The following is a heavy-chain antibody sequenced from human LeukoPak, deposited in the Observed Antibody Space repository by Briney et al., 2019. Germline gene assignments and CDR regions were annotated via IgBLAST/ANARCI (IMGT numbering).Heavy chain of an antibody. CDR3: AREYDSSGYHGPSFDY. CDR1: GFTVSSNY. Sequence: GGSLRLSCAASGFTVSSNYMSWVRQAPGKGLEWVSVIYSGGSTYYADSVKGRFTISRDNSKNTLYLQMNSLRAEDAAVYYCAREYDSSGYHGPSFDYWGQGTLVTVSS. J-gene: IGHJ4*02. D-gene: IGHD3-22*01. CDR2: IYSGGST. V-gene: IGHV3-66*01.